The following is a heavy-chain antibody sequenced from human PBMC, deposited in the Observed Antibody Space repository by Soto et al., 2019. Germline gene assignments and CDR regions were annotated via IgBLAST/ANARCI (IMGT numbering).Heavy chain of an antibody. CDR2: INQDGSEK. CDR3: ARPMLRGEIFDL. CDR1: RFTFSAYW. D-gene: IGHD3-10*01. Sequence: EVQLVESGGGLVQPGGSLRLSCAASRFTFSAYWMSWVRQAPGKGLEWVANINQDGSEKKYVDSLKDRFTISRENPRNNVEPQMNSLRAEDTAVYFCARPMLRGEIFDLWGQGTPVTVSS. V-gene: IGHV3-7*05. J-gene: IGHJ4*02.